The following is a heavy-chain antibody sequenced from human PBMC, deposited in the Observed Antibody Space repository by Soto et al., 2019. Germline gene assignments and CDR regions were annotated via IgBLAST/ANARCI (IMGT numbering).Heavy chain of an antibody. CDR1: GFTFSSYG. D-gene: IGHD4-4*01. J-gene: IGHJ6*02. CDR2: ISYDGSNK. CDR3: AQDRHTVSRCPAFCYYYYRMDV. Sequence: PGGSLRLSCAASGFTFSSYGMHWIRQAPGKGLEWVAVISYDGSNKYYADSEKGRFTIASDNYKNTLYLQMTSLRADDAAVYYCAQDRHTVSRCPAFCYYYYRMDVWGQGTTVTV. V-gene: IGHV3-30*18.